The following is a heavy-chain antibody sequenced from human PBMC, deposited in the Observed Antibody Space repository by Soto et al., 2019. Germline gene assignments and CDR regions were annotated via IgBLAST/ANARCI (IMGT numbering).Heavy chain of an antibody. CDR3: AREANYYGSGRPFYYYYYYMDV. CDR1: GGSISSYY. D-gene: IGHD3-10*01. V-gene: IGHV4-59*01. CDR2: IYYSGST. J-gene: IGHJ6*03. Sequence: SETLSLTCTVSGGSISSYYWSWIRQPPGKGLEWIGYIYYSGSTNYNPSLKSRVTISVDPSKNQFSLKLSSVTAADTAVYYCAREANYYGSGRPFYYYYYYMDVWGKGTTVTVSS.